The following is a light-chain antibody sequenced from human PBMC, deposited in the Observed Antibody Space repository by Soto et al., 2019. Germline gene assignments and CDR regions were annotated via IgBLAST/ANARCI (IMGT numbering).Light chain of an antibody. CDR3: QQSYSTPRT. J-gene: IGKJ1*01. Sequence: DIQMTQSPSSLSASVGARVTITCRASQSISSYLNWYQQKPEKAPQLLIYSAASLQSGVPSRFRGRGSGTYFTLTISRLQPEDFANDYCQQSYSTPRTFGQGTTVEIK. CDR1: QSISSY. V-gene: IGKV1-39*01. CDR2: SAA.